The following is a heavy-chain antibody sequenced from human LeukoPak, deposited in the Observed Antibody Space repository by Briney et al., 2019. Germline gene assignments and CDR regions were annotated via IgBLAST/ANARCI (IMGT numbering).Heavy chain of an antibody. J-gene: IGHJ4*02. CDR3: ARVKAVDERSFDY. Sequence: SETLSLTCAVSGASISGSNYYWGWIRQPPGKGLEWIGNIYSSGSTYYNPSLKSRVTISVDTSKNQFSLKLSSVTAADTAVYYCARVKAVDERSFDYWGQGTLVTVSS. V-gene: IGHV4-39*07. CDR2: IYSSGST. D-gene: IGHD6-19*01. CDR1: GASISGSNYY.